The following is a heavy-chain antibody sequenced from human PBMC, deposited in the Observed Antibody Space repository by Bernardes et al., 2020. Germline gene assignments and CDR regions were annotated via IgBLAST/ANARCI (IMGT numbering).Heavy chain of an antibody. Sequence: ASVKVSCKASGFTFTSYAMNWVRQAPGQGLEWMGWINTNTGNPTYAQGFTGRFVFSLDTSVSTAYLQISSLKAEDTAVYYCARDGCSGGSCSNYYYYGMDVWGKGTTVTVSS. J-gene: IGHJ6*04. CDR3: ARDGCSGGSCSNYYYYGMDV. V-gene: IGHV7-4-1*02. D-gene: IGHD2-15*01. CDR2: INTNTGNP. CDR1: GFTFTSYA.